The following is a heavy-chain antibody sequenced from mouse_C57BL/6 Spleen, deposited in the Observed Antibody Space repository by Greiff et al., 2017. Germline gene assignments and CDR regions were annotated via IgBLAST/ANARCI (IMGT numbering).Heavy chain of an antibody. J-gene: IGHJ4*01. D-gene: IGHD2-4*01. V-gene: IGHV1-50*01. Sequence: QVQLQQPGAELVKPGASVKLSCKASGYTFTSYWMQWVKQRPGQGLEWIGEIDPSDSYTNYNQKFKGKATLTVDTSSSTAYMQLSSLTSEDSAVYYCARDYDPFYAMDYWGQGTSVTVSS. CDR2: IDPSDSYT. CDR3: ARDYDPFYAMDY. CDR1: GYTFTSYW.